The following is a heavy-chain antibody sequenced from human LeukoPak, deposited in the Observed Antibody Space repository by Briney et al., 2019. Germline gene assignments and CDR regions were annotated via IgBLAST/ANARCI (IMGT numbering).Heavy chain of an antibody. CDR3: ARPDDYGGKPAAFDI. Sequence: GESLKIYCKGSGYTFITYWIGWVRQMPGEGLEWMGVIYPGDSDTRYSPSFRGQVTISADKSINTAYLQWSSLKASDTAMYYCARPDDYGGKPAAFDIWGQGTMVTVSS. CDR2: IYPGDSDT. D-gene: IGHD4-23*01. CDR1: GYTFITYW. V-gene: IGHV5-51*01. J-gene: IGHJ3*02.